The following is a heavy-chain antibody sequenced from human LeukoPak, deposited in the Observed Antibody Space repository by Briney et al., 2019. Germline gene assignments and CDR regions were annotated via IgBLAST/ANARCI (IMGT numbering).Heavy chain of an antibody. V-gene: IGHV3-7*03. J-gene: IGHJ3*02. CDR1: GFTFSSYS. D-gene: IGHD2-15*01. CDR3: ARDLSGGAFDI. Sequence: GGSLRLSCAASGFTFSSYSMNWVRQAPGKGLEWVANIKKDGSEKYYVDAVKGRFTVSRDNAKTSLYLQMNSLRAEDTALYHCARDLSGGAFDIWGQGTMVTVSS. CDR2: IKKDGSEK.